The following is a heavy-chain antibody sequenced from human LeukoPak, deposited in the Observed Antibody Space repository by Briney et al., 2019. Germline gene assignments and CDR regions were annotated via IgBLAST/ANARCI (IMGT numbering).Heavy chain of an antibody. J-gene: IGHJ6*02. Sequence: GGSLRLSCAASGFTFSSYAMSWVRQAPGKGPEWVSGISDRDDNTYYADSVKGRFTVSRDHSKKTMYLQMNSLRGGDTAAYYCAKGASGWYGSGMDVWGQGTTVTV. CDR2: ISDRDDNT. CDR1: GFTFSSYA. V-gene: IGHV3-23*01. D-gene: IGHD6-19*01. CDR3: AKGASGWYGSGMDV.